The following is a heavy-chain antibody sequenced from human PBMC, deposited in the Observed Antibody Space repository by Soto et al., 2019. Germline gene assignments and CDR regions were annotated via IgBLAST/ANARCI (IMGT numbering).Heavy chain of an antibody. V-gene: IGHV3-30*18. CDR3: AKDPGPVGATTGWFDP. CDR1: GFTFSSYG. Sequence: PGGSLRLSCAASGFTFSSYGMHWVRQAPGKGLEWVAVISYDGSNKYYADSVKGRFTISRDNSKNTLYLQMNSLRAEDTAVYYCAKDPGPVGATTGWFDPWGQGTLLTVSS. J-gene: IGHJ5*02. CDR2: ISYDGSNK. D-gene: IGHD1-26*01.